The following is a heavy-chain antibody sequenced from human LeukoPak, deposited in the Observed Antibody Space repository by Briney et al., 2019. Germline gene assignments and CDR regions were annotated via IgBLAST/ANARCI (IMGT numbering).Heavy chain of an antibody. J-gene: IGHJ3*02. D-gene: IGHD3-22*01. CDR1: GGSISSYY. CDR3: ARDPGYYDSSGGAFDI. V-gene: IGHV4-4*07. CDR2: IYTSGST. Sequence: PSETLSLTCTVSGGSISSYYWSWIRQPAGKGPEWIGRIYTSGSTNYNPSLKSRVTMSVDTSKNQFSLKLSSVTAADTAVYYCARDPGYYDSSGGAFDIWGQGTMVTVSS.